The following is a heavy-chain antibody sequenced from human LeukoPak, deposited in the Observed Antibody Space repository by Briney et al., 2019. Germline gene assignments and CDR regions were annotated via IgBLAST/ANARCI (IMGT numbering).Heavy chain of an antibody. D-gene: IGHD3-22*01. CDR3: ARARTKYYDSSGHYYGY. J-gene: IGHJ4*02. CDR2: IIPIFGTA. V-gene: IGHV1-69*05. CDR1: GGTFSSYA. Sequence: SVKVSCKASGGTFSSYAISWVRQAPGQGLEWMGRIIPIFGTANYAQKFQGRVTITTDESTSTAYMKLSSLRSEDTAVYYCARARTKYYDSSGHYYGYWGQGTLVTVSS.